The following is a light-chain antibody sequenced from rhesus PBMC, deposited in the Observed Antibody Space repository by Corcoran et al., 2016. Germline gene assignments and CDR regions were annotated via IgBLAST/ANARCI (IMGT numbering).Light chain of an antibody. V-gene: IGKV1-22*01. CDR3: QQYSSRPYN. J-gene: IGKJ2*01. CDR1: ETISSW. Sequence: DIQMTQSPSSLSASVGDTVTITCRASETISSWLAWYQQKPGKAPNLLMYKASSLQIGVPSRFSGSGSGTDFTLTISSLQSEDFATYYCQQYSSRPYNFGQGTKVEMK. CDR2: KAS.